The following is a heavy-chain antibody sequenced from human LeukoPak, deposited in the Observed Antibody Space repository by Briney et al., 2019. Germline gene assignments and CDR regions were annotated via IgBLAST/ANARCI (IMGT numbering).Heavy chain of an antibody. D-gene: IGHD2-2*02. V-gene: IGHV3-23*01. J-gene: IGHJ4*02. CDR2: ISGSGGST. CDR3: AKAIVVVPAAIKSAFDY. CDR1: GFTFSSYA. Sequence: QAGGSLRLSCAASGFTFSSYAMSWVRQAPGKGLEWVSAISGSGGSTYYADSVKGRFTISRDNSKSTLYLQMNSLRAEDTAVYYCAKAIVVVPAAIKSAFDYWGQGTLVTVSS.